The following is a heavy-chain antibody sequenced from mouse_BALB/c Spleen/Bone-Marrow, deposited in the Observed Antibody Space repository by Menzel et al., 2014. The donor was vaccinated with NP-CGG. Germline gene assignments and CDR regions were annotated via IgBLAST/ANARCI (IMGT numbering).Heavy chain of an antibody. Sequence: EVQLQQSGPELVKPGASVKMSCKASRYTFTSYVLHWVRQKPGQGLEWIGFMNPFNDGTKYNEKFKGKATLTSDKSSSTAYMELSSLTSEVSEVYYCAREVVATDYFDYWGQGTTLTVSS. V-gene: IGHV1-14*01. D-gene: IGHD1-1*01. CDR3: AREVVATDYFDY. J-gene: IGHJ2*01. CDR2: MNPFNDGT. CDR1: RYTFTSYV.